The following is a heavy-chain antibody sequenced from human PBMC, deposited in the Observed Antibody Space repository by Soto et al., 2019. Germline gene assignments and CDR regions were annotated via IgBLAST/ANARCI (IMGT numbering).Heavy chain of an antibody. CDR1: GFTFSSYA. CDR2: ISYDGSNK. V-gene: IGHV3-30-3*01. D-gene: IGHD2-15*01. Sequence: QVQLVESGGGVVQPGRSLRLSCAASGFTFSSYAMHWVRQAPGKGLEWVAVISYDGSNKYYADAVKGRFTISRDNSKNTRYLQMNSLRAEDTAVYYCARDGLYCSGGSCYYFDYWGQGTLVTVSS. CDR3: ARDGLYCSGGSCYYFDY. J-gene: IGHJ4*02.